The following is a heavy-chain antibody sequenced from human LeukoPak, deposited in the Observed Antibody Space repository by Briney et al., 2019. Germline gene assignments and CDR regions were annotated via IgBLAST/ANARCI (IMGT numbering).Heavy chain of an antibody. D-gene: IGHD6-13*01. V-gene: IGHV4-59*01. CDR2: IYYSGST. CDR1: GGSISSYY. J-gene: IGHJ3*02. Sequence: SETLSLTCTVSGGSISSYYWSWIRQPPGKGLEWIGYIYYSGSTNYNPSLKSRVTISVDTSKNQFSLKLSSVTAADTAVYYCARGAAGLNDAFDIWGQGTMVTVSS. CDR3: ARGAAGLNDAFDI.